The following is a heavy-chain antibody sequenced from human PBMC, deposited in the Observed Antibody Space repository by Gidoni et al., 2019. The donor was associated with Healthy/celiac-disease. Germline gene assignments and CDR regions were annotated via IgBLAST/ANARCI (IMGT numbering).Heavy chain of an antibody. Sequence: QVQLQQWGAGLLKPSETLSLTCAASGGSCSGYYWSWIRQPPGKGLEWIGEINHSGSTNYNPSLKSRVTISVDTSKNQFSLKLSSVTAADTAVYYCASPFYCSGGSCYSGPYDYWGQGTLVTVSS. J-gene: IGHJ4*02. CDR3: ASPFYCSGGSCYSGPYDY. V-gene: IGHV4-34*01. D-gene: IGHD2-15*01. CDR2: INHSGST. CDR1: GGSCSGYY.